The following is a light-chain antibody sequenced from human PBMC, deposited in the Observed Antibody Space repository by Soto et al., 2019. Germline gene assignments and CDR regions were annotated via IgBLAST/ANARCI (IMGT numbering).Light chain of an antibody. CDR1: QTISTY. Sequence: DIQMTQSPSSLSASLGDRVTITCRASQTISTYVTWYQQKPGKAPKALISDASTLQSGVPSRFSGSGSGTDFSLIISSVQPEDVATYYCQQIFSSLLSFGGGTQVEIK. J-gene: IGKJ4*01. V-gene: IGKV1-39*01. CDR2: DAS. CDR3: QQIFSSLLS.